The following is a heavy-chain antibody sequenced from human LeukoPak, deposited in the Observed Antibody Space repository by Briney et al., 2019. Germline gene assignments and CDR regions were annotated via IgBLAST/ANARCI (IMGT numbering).Heavy chain of an antibody. J-gene: IGHJ4*02. V-gene: IGHV3-74*01. CDR3: ARGNEDWGYYDTPGYYDY. D-gene: IGHD3-22*01. CDR2: INSDASDT. Sequence: GGSLRLSCTVSGFTFSSYWMHWVRHAPGKGLVWVSRINSDASDTTYADSVKGRFTISRDNAKNTLYLEMDSLRAEDTAVYYCARGNEDWGYYDTPGYYDYWGQGTLVTVSS. CDR1: GFTFSSYW.